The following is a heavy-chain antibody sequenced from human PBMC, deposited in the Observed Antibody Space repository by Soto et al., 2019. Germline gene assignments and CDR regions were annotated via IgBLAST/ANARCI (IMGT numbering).Heavy chain of an antibody. Sequence: EVQLVQSGAEVKKPGESLRISCKGSGYSFTSYWISWVRQMPGKGLEWMGRIDPSDSYTNYSPSFQGHVTISADKSISTASLQRSALKAPDTAIYYCARRDFDSSGYFPRPADYWGQGTLVTVSS. CDR1: GYSFTSYW. J-gene: IGHJ4*02. V-gene: IGHV5-10-1*01. CDR3: ARRDFDSSGYFPRPADY. D-gene: IGHD3-22*01. CDR2: IDPSDSYT.